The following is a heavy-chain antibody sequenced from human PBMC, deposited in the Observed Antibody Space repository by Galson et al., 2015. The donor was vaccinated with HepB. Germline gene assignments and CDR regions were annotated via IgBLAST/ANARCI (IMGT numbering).Heavy chain of an antibody. J-gene: IGHJ4*02. CDR1: GYSFTSYW. V-gene: IGHV5-10-1*01. CDR2: IDPSDSYT. Sequence: QSGAEVKKPGESLRISCKGSGYSFTSYWISWVRQMPGKGLEWMGRIDPSDSYTNYSPSFQGHVTISADKSISTAYLQWSSLKASDTAMYYCARHQRAIYRSEEYYFDYWGQGTLVTVSS. D-gene: IGHD2-2*01. CDR3: ARHQRAIYRSEEYYFDY.